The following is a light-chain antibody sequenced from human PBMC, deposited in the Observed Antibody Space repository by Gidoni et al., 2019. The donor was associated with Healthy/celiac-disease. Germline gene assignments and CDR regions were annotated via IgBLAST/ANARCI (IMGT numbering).Light chain of an antibody. Sequence: NFMLTQPHSVSESPAKTVTISCTRSSGSLASNYVQWYQQRPGSSPTTVIYEDNQRPSGVPDRFSGSIDSSSNSASLTISGLKTEDEADYYCQSYDSSNHVVFGGGTKLTV. CDR1: SGSLASNY. CDR3: QSYDSSNHVV. CDR2: EDN. V-gene: IGLV6-57*01. J-gene: IGLJ2*01.